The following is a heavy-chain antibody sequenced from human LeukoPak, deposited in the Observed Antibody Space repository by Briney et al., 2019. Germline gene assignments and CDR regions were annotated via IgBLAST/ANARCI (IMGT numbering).Heavy chain of an antibody. J-gene: IGHJ4*02. V-gene: IGHV3-33*01. CDR2: IWYDGSNK. CDR1: GFTFSSYG. Sequence: GGSLRLSCAASGFTFSSYGMHWVRQAPGKGLEWVAVIWYDGSNKYYADSVKGRFTISRDNSKNTLYLQMNSLRAEDTAVYYCARDPSRSYYFDYWGQGTLVTVSS. D-gene: IGHD1-26*01. CDR3: ARDPSRSYYFDY.